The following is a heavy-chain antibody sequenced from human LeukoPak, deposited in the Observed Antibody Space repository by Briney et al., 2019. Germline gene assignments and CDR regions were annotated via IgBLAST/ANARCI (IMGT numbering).Heavy chain of an antibody. Sequence: GGSLRLSCAASGFTFSSYWMSWVRQAPGKGLQWVANIKQDGSEKYYVDSVKGRFTISRDNSKNTLYLQMNSLRAEDTAVYYCAKPRAVAGTQHRNYFDYWGQGTLLTVSS. CDR2: IKQDGSEK. D-gene: IGHD6-19*01. J-gene: IGHJ4*02. CDR3: AKPRAVAGTQHRNYFDY. V-gene: IGHV3-7*01. CDR1: GFTFSSYW.